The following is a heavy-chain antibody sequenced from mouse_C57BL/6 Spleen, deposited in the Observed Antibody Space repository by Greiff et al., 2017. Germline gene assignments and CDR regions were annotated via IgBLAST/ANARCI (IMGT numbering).Heavy chain of an antibody. CDR2: IYPGSGST. J-gene: IGHJ4*01. Sequence: QVQLKQPGAELVKPGASVKMSCKASGYTFTSYWITWVKQRPGQGLEWIGDIYPGSGSTNYNEKFKSKATLTVDTSSSTAYMQLSSLTSEDSAVYYCARRYDYDGAMDYWGQGTSVTVSS. CDR3: ARRYDYDGAMDY. CDR1: GYTFTSYW. D-gene: IGHD2-4*01. V-gene: IGHV1-55*01.